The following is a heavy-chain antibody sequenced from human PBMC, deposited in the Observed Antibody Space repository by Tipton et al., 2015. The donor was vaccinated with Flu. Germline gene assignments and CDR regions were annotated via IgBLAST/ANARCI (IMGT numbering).Heavy chain of an antibody. CDR1: GDSISSFY. D-gene: IGHD6-19*01. CDR2: ISNSGSS. Sequence: TLSLTCSVSGDSISSFYWSWTRQPPGKGLEWIAYISNSGSSNYNPSLKSRITVSVDTSKNQFSLILSSVTAADTAVYYCARSSRGWYRAMFDWGQGTLVTVSS. CDR3: ARSSRGWYRAMFD. J-gene: IGHJ4*02. V-gene: IGHV4-59*01.